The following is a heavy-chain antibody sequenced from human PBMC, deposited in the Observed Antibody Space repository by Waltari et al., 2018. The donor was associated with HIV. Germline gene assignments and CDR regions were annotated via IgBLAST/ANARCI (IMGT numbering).Heavy chain of an antibody. CDR3: ARASHYFEFSTFDGDYYFDL. CDR1: GFSVSNHW. CDR2: MNSKGSNR. Sequence: VQLVESGGGSIKSGGSLRLSCAASGFSVSNHWMEWVRQGPGKGLVVGGVMNSKGSNREYADAVKGRFVISRDNARNTVYRQVNSLRVEDTAVYYCARASHYFEFSTFDGDYYFDLWGRGTRVDVSS. D-gene: IGHD3-9*01. J-gene: IGHJ4*02. V-gene: IGHV3-74*01.